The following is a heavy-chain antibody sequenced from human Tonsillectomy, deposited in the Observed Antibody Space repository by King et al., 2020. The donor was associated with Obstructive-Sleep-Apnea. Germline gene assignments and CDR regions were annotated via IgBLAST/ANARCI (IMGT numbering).Heavy chain of an antibody. J-gene: IGHJ6*02. CDR2: IYASGST. D-gene: IGHD1-7*01. CDR3: ARVGETIYYYYGMDV. CDR1: GASVNSFY. V-gene: IGHV4-4*07. Sequence: QLQESGPGLVEPSETLSLTCTVSGASVNSFYWSWIRQPAGEGLEWIGRIYASGSTDYNPSLKSRVTMSVDTSKNQFSLKLTSVTAADTAVYYFARVGETIYYYYGMDVWGQGTTVTVSS.